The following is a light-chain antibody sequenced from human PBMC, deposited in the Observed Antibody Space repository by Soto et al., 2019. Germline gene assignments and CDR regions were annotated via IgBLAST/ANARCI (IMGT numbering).Light chain of an antibody. CDR3: QQFNNWPPLT. J-gene: IGKJ4*01. V-gene: IGKV3-15*01. CDR2: SAS. Sequence: EVVMTQSPATLSVSPGERATLSCRASQFVSTNLAWYQQKPGQAPMLLIYSASTRETGIPARFSGSGSGTEFTLTISSLQSEDSAVYYCQQFNNWPPLTFGGGTKVEIK. CDR1: QFVSTN.